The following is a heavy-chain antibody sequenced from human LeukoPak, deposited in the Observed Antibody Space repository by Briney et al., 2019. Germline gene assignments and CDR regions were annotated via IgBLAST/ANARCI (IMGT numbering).Heavy chain of an antibody. CDR1: GYSISSGYY. Sequence: SETLSLTCTVSGYSISSGYYWGWIRQPPGKGLEWIGSIYHSGSTYYNPSLKSRVTISVDTSKNQFSLKLNSVTAVDTAVYYCARVATTPYYYMDVWGKGTTVTVSS. CDR3: ARVATTPYYYMDV. D-gene: IGHD5-12*01. V-gene: IGHV4-38-2*02. CDR2: IYHSGST. J-gene: IGHJ6*03.